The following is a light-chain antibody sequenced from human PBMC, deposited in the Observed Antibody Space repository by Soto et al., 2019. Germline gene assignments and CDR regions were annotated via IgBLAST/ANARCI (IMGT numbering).Light chain of an antibody. CDR2: DTS. Sequence: EIVLTQSPATLSFSPGERATPSCRASQSVNNYLAWYQQKPGQAPRLLIYDTSDRASGIPARFSGSGSGTDFTLTISSLEPEDFAVFYCQQRSVWPWTFGQGTKVDIK. CDR1: QSVNNY. V-gene: IGKV3-11*01. CDR3: QQRSVWPWT. J-gene: IGKJ1*01.